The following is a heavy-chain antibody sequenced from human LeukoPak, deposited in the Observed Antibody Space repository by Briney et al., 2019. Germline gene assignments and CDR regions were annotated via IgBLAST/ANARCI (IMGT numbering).Heavy chain of an antibody. J-gene: IGHJ5*01. CDR3: ARELYSGYDS. CDR1: GGSISNYL. Sequence: SETLSLTCTVSGGSISNYLWGWIRQPPGKGLEWIGYIYYTGSTNYNPSLKSRVTISVDTAKNQFSLNVTSVTAADTAVYYCARELYSGYDSWGQGTLVTVSA. CDR2: IYYTGST. V-gene: IGHV4-59*01. D-gene: IGHD5-12*01.